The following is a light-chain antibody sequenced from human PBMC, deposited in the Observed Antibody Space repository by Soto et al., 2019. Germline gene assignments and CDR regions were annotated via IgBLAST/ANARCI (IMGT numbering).Light chain of an antibody. V-gene: IGKV3-11*01. J-gene: IGKJ4*01. CDR1: QTVNNY. CDR2: DAS. CDR3: QHRSSWPLT. Sequence: EIVLTQSPATLSLSPGERATLSCRASQTVNNYLVWYQQKPGQAPRLLIYDASNRATGIPARFSGRGSGTDFTLTISSLEPEDFAVYYCQHRSSWPLTFGGGTKVEIK.